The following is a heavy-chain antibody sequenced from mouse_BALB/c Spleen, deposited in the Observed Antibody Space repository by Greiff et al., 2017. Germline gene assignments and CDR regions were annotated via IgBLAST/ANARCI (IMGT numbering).Heavy chain of an antibody. CDR1: GFNIKDTY. V-gene: IGHV14-3*02. CDR2: IDPANGNT. J-gene: IGHJ4*01. D-gene: IGHD1-1*01. Sequence: VQLQQSGAELVKPGASVKLSCTASGFNIKDTYMHWVKQRPEQGLEWIGRIDPANGNTKYDPKFQGKATITADTSSNTAYLQLSSLTSEDTAVYYCARATTVVDYYAMDYWGQGTSVTVSS. CDR3: ARATTVVDYYAMDY.